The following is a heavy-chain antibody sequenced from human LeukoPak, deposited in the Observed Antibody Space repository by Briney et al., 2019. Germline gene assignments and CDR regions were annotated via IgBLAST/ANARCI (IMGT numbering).Heavy chain of an antibody. J-gene: IGHJ4*02. CDR2: IKQDGSEK. D-gene: IGHD2-15*01. CDR1: GFTFSSYW. Sequence: GGSLRLSCAASGFTFSSYWMSWVRQAPGKGLEWVANIKQDGSEKYYVDSVKGRLTISRDNAKNALYLQMNSLRAEDTAVYCCARLLGYCSGGSCYSIRFDYWGQGTLVTVSS. CDR3: ARLLGYCSGGSCYSIRFDY. V-gene: IGHV3-7*01.